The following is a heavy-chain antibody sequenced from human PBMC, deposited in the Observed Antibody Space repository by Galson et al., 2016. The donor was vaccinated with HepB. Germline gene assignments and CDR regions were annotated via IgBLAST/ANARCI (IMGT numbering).Heavy chain of an antibody. V-gene: IGHV4-4*02. CDR3: ARGLFFYASGMFDP. CDR1: GGSISSYNW. D-gene: IGHD2/OR15-2a*01. Sequence: SETLSLTCAVSGGSISSYNWWIWVRQPPGKGLEWIGEIYHSGENYHSGSTDYNTSLKSRVTMLVDKSKNQFSLKLRSVTAADTAVYSCARGLFFYASGMFDPWGQGTLVTVSS. CDR2: IYHSGENYHSGST. J-gene: IGHJ5*02.